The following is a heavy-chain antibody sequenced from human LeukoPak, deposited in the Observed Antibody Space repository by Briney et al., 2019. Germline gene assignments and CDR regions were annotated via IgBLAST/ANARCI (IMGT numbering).Heavy chain of an antibody. V-gene: IGHV1-46*01. CDR2: INPNGGST. CDR1: GYTFISYY. Sequence: ASVKVSCKTSGYTFISYYMHWVRQAPGQGLEWMGIINPNGGSTNYAQKFQGRVTMTRDTSTSTVYMELSSLRSEDTAVYYCARGGPGSLDALDIWAQGTMVTVSS. J-gene: IGHJ3*02. CDR3: ARGGPGSLDALDI. D-gene: IGHD1-26*01.